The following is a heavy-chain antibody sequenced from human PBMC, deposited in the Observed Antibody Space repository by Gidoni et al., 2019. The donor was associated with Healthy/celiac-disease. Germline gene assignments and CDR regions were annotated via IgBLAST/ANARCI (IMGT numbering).Heavy chain of an antibody. CDR2: INHSGST. CDR3: ARDCSGGSCYYYYGMDV. Sequence: QVQLQQWGAGLLKPSATLSLTCAVYGGSFSGYYWSWIRQPPGKGLEWIGEINHSGSTNYNPSLKSRVTISVDTSKNQFSLKLSSVTAADTAVYYCARDCSGGSCYYYYGMDVWGQGTTVTVSS. V-gene: IGHV4-34*01. CDR1: GGSFSGYY. D-gene: IGHD2-15*01. J-gene: IGHJ6*02.